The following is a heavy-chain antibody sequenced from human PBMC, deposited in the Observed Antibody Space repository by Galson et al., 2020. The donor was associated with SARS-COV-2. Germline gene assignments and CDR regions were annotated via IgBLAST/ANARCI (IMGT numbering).Heavy chain of an antibody. D-gene: IGHD4-17*01. V-gene: IGHV4-34*01. CDR1: GGSFSGYY. Sequence: ASETVSLTCAVYGGSFSGYYWSWIRQPPGKGLEWIGEINHSGSTNYTPSLKSRVTISVDTSKNQFSLKLSSVTAADTAVYYCARGRTVTTFFGYAFGMDVWGQGTTVTVSS. J-gene: IGHJ6*02. CDR3: ARGRTVTTFFGYAFGMDV. CDR2: INHSGST.